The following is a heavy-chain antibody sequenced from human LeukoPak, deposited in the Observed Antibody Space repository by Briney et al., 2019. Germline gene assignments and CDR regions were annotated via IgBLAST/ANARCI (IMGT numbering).Heavy chain of an antibody. CDR2: ISSNSRYI. D-gene: IGHD3-10*01. CDR1: GFDFSDYT. J-gene: IGHJ4*02. Sequence: GGSLRLSCAASGFDFSDYTINWVRQAPGKGLEWLSSISSNSRYIYYADSVKGRLTVSRDNAKNPVYLQMNNLRGEDSAVYYCARDGLGSYDFWGQGTLVTVSP. CDR3: ARDGLGSYDF. V-gene: IGHV3-21*01.